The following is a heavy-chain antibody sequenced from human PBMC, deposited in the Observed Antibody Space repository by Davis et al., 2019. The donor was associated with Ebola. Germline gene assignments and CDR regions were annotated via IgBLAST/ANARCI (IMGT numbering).Heavy chain of an antibody. CDR1: GGSISSSSYY. V-gene: IGHV4-61*01. CDR2: IYYSGST. J-gene: IGHJ4*02. Sequence: SETLSLTCTVSGGSISSSSYYWGWIRQPPGKGLEWIGYIYYSGSTNYNPSLKSRVTISVDTSKNQFSLKLSSVTAADTAVYYCARDSPYGAAWFDYWGQGTLVTVSS. D-gene: IGHD4-17*01. CDR3: ARDSPYGAAWFDY.